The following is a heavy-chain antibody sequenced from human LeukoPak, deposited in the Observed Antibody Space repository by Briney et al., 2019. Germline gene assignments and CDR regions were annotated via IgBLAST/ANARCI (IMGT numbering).Heavy chain of an antibody. J-gene: IGHJ3*02. CDR3: ARTYYDSSGPWI. CDR1: GYTFTSYC. Sequence: ASVKVSCKASGYTFTSYCISWVRQAPGQGLEWMGGIIPIFGTANYAHKFQGRVTITADESTSTAYMELSSLRSEDTAVYYCARTYYDSSGPWIWGQGTMVTVSS. V-gene: IGHV1-69*13. D-gene: IGHD3-22*01. CDR2: IIPIFGTA.